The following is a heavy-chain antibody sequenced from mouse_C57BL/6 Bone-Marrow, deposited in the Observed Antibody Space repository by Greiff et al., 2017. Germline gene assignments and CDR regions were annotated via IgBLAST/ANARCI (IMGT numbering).Heavy chain of an antibody. CDR2: INPYNGGT. Sequence: VQLQQSGPVLVKPGASVKMSCKASGYTFTDYYMNWVKQSHGKSLEWIGVINPYNGGTSYNQTFKGKATLTVDKSSSTAYMELNSLTSEDSAVYYCARGLRRAYYFDYWGQGTTLTVSS. CDR3: ARGLRRAYYFDY. D-gene: IGHD2-4*01. V-gene: IGHV1-19*01. CDR1: GYTFTDYY. J-gene: IGHJ2*01.